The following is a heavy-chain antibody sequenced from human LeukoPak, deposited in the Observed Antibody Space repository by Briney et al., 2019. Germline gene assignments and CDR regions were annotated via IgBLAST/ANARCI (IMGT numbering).Heavy chain of an antibody. CDR2: INPNSGGT. CDR3: ARDESGAVAGHKLWFDP. CDR1: GYTFTSYA. Sequence: GASVKVSCKASGYTFTSYAMNWVRQAPGQGLEWMGWINPNSGGTNYAQKFQGRVTMTRDTSISTAYMELSRLRSDDTAVYYCARDESGAVAGHKLWFDPWGQGTLVTVSS. D-gene: IGHD6-19*01. J-gene: IGHJ5*02. V-gene: IGHV1-2*02.